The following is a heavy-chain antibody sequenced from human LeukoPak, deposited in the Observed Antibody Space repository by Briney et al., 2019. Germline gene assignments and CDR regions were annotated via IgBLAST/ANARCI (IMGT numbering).Heavy chain of an antibody. Sequence: GKSLRLSCAASGFTFSSYAMHWVRQAPGKGLEWVALILYDGSNKYYADSVKGRFTISRDNSKNTLYLQVNSLRAEDTAMYYCARDSSGFIDYWGQGTLVTVSS. D-gene: IGHD3-22*01. CDR1: GFTFSSYA. CDR3: ARDSSGFIDY. J-gene: IGHJ4*02. CDR2: ILYDGSNK. V-gene: IGHV3-30-3*01.